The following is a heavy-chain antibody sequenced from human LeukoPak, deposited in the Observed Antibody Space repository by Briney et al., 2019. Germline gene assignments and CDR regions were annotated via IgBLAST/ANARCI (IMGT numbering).Heavy chain of an antibody. CDR2: VSFTGNT. J-gene: IGHJ5*02. CDR3: ARVREGYNSWTARYYDR. V-gene: IGHV4-39*01. Sequence: PSEALSLTCFVSGDSIVSSIYYWAWIRQPPGKGLEWIGRVSFTGNTYYDPSLKSRVIKSVDTSKNQISLEQSSVTAAETAVIYCARVREGYNSWTARYYDRWGQRTLVTVSS. D-gene: IGHD5-24*01. CDR1: GDSIVSSIYY.